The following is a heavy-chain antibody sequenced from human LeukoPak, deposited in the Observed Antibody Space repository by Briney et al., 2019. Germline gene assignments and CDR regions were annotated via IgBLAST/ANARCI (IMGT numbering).Heavy chain of an antibody. CDR2: IYTSGST. D-gene: IGHD2-2*01. CDR1: CGSISSYY. Sequence: SATLSLTHTVACGSISSYYWSWIRQPAGKGLEWIGRIYTSGSTNYNPSLKSRVTMSVDTSKNQFSLKLSSVTDADTAVYYCARDQPSPIVVVPAATSYYSWFDPWGQGTLVTVSS. CDR3: ARDQPSPIVVVPAATSYYSWFDP. V-gene: IGHV4-4*07. J-gene: IGHJ5*02.